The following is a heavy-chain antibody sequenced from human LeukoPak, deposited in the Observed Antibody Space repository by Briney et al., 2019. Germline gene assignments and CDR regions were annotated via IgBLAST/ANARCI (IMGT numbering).Heavy chain of an antibody. CDR2: ISTGSSHI. J-gene: IGHJ4*02. CDR1: GFIFSTYS. D-gene: IGHD5-12*01. V-gene: IGHV3-21*01. Sequence: PGGSLRLSCAASGFIFSTYSVNWVRQAPGKGLEWVSSISTGSSHIYYADSVKGRFTISRDNAKNSLYLQMNSLRAEDTAVYYCARDYDEDYWGQGMLVTVSS. CDR3: ARDYDEDY.